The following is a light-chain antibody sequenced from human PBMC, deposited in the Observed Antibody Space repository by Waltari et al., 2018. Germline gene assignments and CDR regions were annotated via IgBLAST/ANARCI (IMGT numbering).Light chain of an antibody. CDR3: PSYDVSLSVV. Sequence: QSVLTQPPSVSGAPGQRVTIPCTGSGSNIVAGYDVHWYRPRPAKAPTHLIYGISPRPPGLPDRFSASHSGTSASLAIAGLQADDEADYYCPSYDVSLSVVFGGGTKLTVL. CDR1: GSNIVAGYD. CDR2: GIS. J-gene: IGLJ2*01. V-gene: IGLV1-40*01.